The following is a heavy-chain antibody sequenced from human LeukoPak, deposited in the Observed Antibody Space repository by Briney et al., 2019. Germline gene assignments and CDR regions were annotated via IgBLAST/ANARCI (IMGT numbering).Heavy chain of an antibody. J-gene: IGHJ3*02. CDR2: IDSSSSYI. D-gene: IGHD6-25*01. CDR3: ARDSGLDALDI. V-gene: IGHV3-21*01. CDR1: GFTFSNYV. Sequence: PGGSLRLSCAAPGFTFSNYVMNWVRQAPGKGLEWVSSIDSSSSYIYYADSVKGRFTISRDNAKNSLYLHMDSLGVDDTAVYYCARDSGLDALDIWGQGTMVTVSS.